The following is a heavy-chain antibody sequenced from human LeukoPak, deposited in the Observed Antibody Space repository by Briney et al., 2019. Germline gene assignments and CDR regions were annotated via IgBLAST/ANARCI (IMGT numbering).Heavy chain of an antibody. D-gene: IGHD2-15*01. Sequence: ASVKVSCKASGYTFTSYDINWVRQATGQGLEWMGWMNPNSGNTGYAQKFQGRVTMTRNTSTSTAYMELSSLRSEDTAVYYCARGALGYCSGGSCPNWFNPWGQGTLVTVSS. CDR2: MNPNSGNT. V-gene: IGHV1-8*01. CDR1: GYTFTSYD. J-gene: IGHJ5*02. CDR3: ARGALGYCSGGSCPNWFNP.